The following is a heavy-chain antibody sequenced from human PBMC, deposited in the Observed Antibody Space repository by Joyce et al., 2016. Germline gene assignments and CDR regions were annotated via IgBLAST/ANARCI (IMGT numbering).Heavy chain of an antibody. J-gene: IGHJ4*02. CDR1: GFTCSGHS. CDR3: ARDGPKTTWDPGYYFDF. Sequence: QVKLVESGGGVVQPGRSLRLSCAASGFTCSGHSMHWVRQAPGKGLDWVAIISYDGKNTYYGDSMKGRFTISRDNSKNTVYLQVDSLRTEDTAVYYCARDGPKTTWDPGYYFDFWGQGTLVTVSS. CDR2: ISYDGKNT. D-gene: IGHD1-14*01. V-gene: IGHV3-30*04.